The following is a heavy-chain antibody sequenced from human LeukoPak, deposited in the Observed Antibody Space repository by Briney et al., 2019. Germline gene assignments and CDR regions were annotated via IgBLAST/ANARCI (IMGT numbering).Heavy chain of an antibody. J-gene: IGHJ4*02. V-gene: IGHV4-59*08. D-gene: IGHD4-17*01. CDR3: ARLTVTTDLFDY. CDR1: GGSISSYY. Sequence: PSETLSLTCTVPGGSISSYYWSWIRQPPGKGLEWIGYIYYRGSTNYTPSLKSRVTISVDTSKNQFSLKITSVTAADTAVYYCARLTVTTDLFDYWGQGTLVTVSS. CDR2: IYYRGST.